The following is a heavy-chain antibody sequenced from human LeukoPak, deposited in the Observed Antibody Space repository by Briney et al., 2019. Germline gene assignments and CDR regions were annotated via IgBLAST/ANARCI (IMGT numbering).Heavy chain of an antibody. Sequence: SETLSLTCAAYGGSFSGYYWSWIRRPPGKGLEWIGEINHSGSTNYNPSLKSRVTISVDTSKSQFSLKLSSVTAADTAVYYCAGTGTTGNYYYGMDVWGQGTTVTVSS. V-gene: IGHV4-34*01. CDR2: INHSGST. D-gene: IGHD1-1*01. J-gene: IGHJ6*02. CDR1: GGSFSGYY. CDR3: AGTGTTGNYYYGMDV.